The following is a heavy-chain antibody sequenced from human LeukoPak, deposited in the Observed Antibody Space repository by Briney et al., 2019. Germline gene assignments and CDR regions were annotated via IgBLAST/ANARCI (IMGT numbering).Heavy chain of an antibody. CDR3: ARDQNSYYYDSSGGLDY. V-gene: IGHV3-48*03. Sequence: GSLRLSCAASGFTFSSYEMNWVRQAPGKGLEWVSYISSSGSTIYYADSVKGRFTISRDNAKNSLYLQMNSLRAEDTAVYYCARDQNSYYYDSSGGLDYWGQGTLVTVSS. CDR2: ISSSGSTI. J-gene: IGHJ4*02. D-gene: IGHD3-22*01. CDR1: GFTFSSYE.